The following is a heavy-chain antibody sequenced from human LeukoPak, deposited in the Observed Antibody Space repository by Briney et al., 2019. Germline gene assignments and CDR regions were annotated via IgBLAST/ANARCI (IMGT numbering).Heavy chain of an antibody. Sequence: SETLSLTCAVYGGSFSGYYWSWIRQPPGKGLEWIGEINHSGSTNYNPTLKSRVTISVDTSKNQFSLKLSSVTAADTAVYCCARASWYYGSGSHFDYWGQGTLVTVSS. CDR3: ARASWYYGSGSHFDY. CDR2: INHSGST. J-gene: IGHJ4*02. V-gene: IGHV4-34*01. CDR1: GGSFSGYY. D-gene: IGHD3-10*01.